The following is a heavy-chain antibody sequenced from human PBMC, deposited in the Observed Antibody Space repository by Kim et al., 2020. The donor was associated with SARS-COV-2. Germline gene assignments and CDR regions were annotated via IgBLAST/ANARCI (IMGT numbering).Heavy chain of an antibody. V-gene: IGHV4-59*09. CDR2: N. Sequence: NTHNPSRKSRVTISVDTSKNQFSLKLSSVTAAETAVYYCARGGPSYGMDVWGQGTTVTVSS. J-gene: IGHJ6*02. CDR3: ARGGPSYGMDV.